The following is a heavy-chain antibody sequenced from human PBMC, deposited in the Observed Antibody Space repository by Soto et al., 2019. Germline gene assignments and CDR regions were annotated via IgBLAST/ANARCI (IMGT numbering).Heavy chain of an antibody. CDR3: ARDTDIAVAGTPDAFDI. V-gene: IGHV3-33*01. CDR2: IWYDGSNK. J-gene: IGHJ3*02. Sequence: GGSLRLSCAASGFTFSSYGMHWARQAPGKGLEWVAVIWYDGSNKYYADSVKGRFTISRDNSKNTLYLQMNSLRAEDTAVYYCARDTDIAVAGTPDAFDIWGQGTMVTVSS. CDR1: GFTFSSYG. D-gene: IGHD6-19*01.